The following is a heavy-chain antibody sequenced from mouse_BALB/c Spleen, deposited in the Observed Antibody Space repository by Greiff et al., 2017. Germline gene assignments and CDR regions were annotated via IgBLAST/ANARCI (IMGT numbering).Heavy chain of an antibody. D-gene: IGHD1-1*01. CDR2: IDPENGNT. CDR1: GFNIKDYY. V-gene: IGHV14-1*02. Sequence: EVQLQQSGAELVRPGALVKLSCKASGFNIKDYYMHWVKQRPEQGLEWIGWIDPENGNTIYDPKFQGKASITADTSSNTAYLQLSSLTSEDTAVYYCASPYYGSSLAYWGQGTLVTVSA. J-gene: IGHJ3*01. CDR3: ASPYYGSSLAY.